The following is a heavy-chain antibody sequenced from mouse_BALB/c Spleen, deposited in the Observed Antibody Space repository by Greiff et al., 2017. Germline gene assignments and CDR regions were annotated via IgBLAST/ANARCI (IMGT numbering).Heavy chain of an antibody. CDR2: ISSGSSTI. Sequence: EVMLVESGGGLVQPGGSRKLSCAASGFTFSSFGMHWVRQAPEKGLEWVAYISSGSSTIYYADTVKGRFTISRDNPKNTLFLQMTSLRSEDTAMYYCARDDYDEGYAMDYWGQGTSVTVSS. CDR3: ARDDYDEGYAMDY. J-gene: IGHJ4*01. V-gene: IGHV5-17*02. CDR1: GFTFSSFG. D-gene: IGHD2-4*01.